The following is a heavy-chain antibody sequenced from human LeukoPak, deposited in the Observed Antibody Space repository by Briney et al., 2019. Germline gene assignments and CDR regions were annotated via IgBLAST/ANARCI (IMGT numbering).Heavy chain of an antibody. CDR3: AGDTHYSTLYNWFDP. D-gene: IGHD4-11*01. V-gene: IGHV1-2*02. J-gene: IGHJ5*02. CDR1: GYTFTGYY. Sequence: ASVKVSCKASGYTFTGYYMHWVRQAPGQGLEWMGWINPNSGGTNYAQKFQGRVTMTRDTSISTAYMELSRLRSDDTAVYYCAGDTHYSTLYNWFDPWGQGTLVTVSS. CDR2: INPNSGGT.